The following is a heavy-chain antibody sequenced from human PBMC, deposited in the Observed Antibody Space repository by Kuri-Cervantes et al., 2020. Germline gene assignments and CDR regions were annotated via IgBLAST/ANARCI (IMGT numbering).Heavy chain of an antibody. CDR1: GFTFSSYG. CDR3: ARERDSSGWPLRSVDY. D-gene: IGHD6-19*01. Sequence: GESLKISCAASGFTFSSYGIHWVRQAPGKGLEWVAVIWYDGSNKYYADSVKGRFTISRDNSKNTLYLQMNSLRAEDTAVYYCARERDSSGWPLRSVDYWDQGTLVTVSS. J-gene: IGHJ4*02. CDR2: IWYDGSNK. V-gene: IGHV3-30*19.